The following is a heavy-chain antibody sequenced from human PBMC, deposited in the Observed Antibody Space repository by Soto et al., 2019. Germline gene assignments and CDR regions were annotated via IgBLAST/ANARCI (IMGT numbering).Heavy chain of an antibody. CDR1: GFTFSTYG. CDR3: AKDRGYCSSTSFFNIPDFDY. CDR2: ISFDGSNK. D-gene: IGHD2-2*01. J-gene: IGHJ4*02. Sequence: QVQLVESGGGVVQPGRSLRLSCAASGFTFSTYGMNWVRQAPGKGLEWVAVISFDGSNKIYADSVRGRFTISRDNSKNTLYLQMNSLGAEDTAVYYCAKDRGYCSSTSFFNIPDFDYWGQGTPVTVSS. V-gene: IGHV3-30*18.